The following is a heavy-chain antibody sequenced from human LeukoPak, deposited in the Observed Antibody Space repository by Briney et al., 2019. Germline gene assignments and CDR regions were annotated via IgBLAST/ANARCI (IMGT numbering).Heavy chain of an antibody. Sequence: GASVKVSCKDSGYTFTSYGISWVRQAPGQGLEWMGWISAYNGNTNYAQKLQGRVTMTTDTSTSTAYMELRSLGSDDTAVYYCARDPLAAYYYDSSGYYGIDYWGQGTLVTVSS. V-gene: IGHV1-18*01. D-gene: IGHD3-22*01. CDR1: GYTFTSYG. J-gene: IGHJ4*02. CDR2: ISAYNGNT. CDR3: ARDPLAAYYYDSSGYYGIDY.